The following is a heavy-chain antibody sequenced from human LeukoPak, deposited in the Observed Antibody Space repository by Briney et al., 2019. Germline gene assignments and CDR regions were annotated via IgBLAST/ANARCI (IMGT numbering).Heavy chain of an antibody. D-gene: IGHD3-22*01. V-gene: IGHV4-4*02. Sequence: SGTLSLTCTVSGDSINSLDLWSRVRQPPGKGLEWIGEMYLSGTTHSNPSVKSRVTISIDKSKNQFFLNLSSVTAADTAVYYCAGLVGRYSSGLYYYYFDYWGQGTLVTVSS. CDR3: AGLVGRYSSGLYYYYFDY. CDR1: GDSINSLDL. CDR2: MYLSGTT. J-gene: IGHJ4*02.